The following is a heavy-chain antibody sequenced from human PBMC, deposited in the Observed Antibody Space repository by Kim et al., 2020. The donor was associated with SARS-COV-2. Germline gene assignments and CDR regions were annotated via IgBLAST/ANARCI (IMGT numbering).Heavy chain of an antibody. CDR1: GGTFSSYA. CDR2: IIPIFGTA. J-gene: IGHJ6*02. V-gene: IGHV1-69*13. D-gene: IGHD4-17*01. Sequence: SVKVSCKASGGTFSSYAISWVRQAPGQGLEWMGGIIPIFGTANYAQKFQGRVTITADESTSTAYMELSSLRSEDTAVYYCAREDYGDSNYYYFYGMDVWGQGTTVTVSS. CDR3: AREDYGDSNYYYFYGMDV.